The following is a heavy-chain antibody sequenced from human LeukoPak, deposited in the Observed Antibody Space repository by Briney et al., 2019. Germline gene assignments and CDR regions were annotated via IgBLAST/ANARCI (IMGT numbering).Heavy chain of an antibody. D-gene: IGHD6-19*01. Sequence: SDTLSLTCTVSGGSISRYYWSWIRQPPGKGLEWIGYIYYSGSTNYNPSLKSRVTISVDTSKNQFSLKLSSVTAADTAVYYCARGLFLADYYFDYWGQGTLVTVSS. CDR2: IYYSGST. CDR1: GGSISRYY. V-gene: IGHV4-59*07. CDR3: ARGLFLADYYFDY. J-gene: IGHJ4*02.